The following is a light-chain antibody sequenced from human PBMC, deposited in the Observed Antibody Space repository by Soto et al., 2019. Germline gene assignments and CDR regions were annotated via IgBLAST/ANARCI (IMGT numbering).Light chain of an antibody. CDR3: AAWDDSLSGVV. CDR1: SSNIESNT. Sequence: QSVLTQSPSTSETPGQRVTISCSGSSSNIESNTVNWYQQLPEAAPKLLIYSNNQRPSGVPDRFSGSKSGTSASLAISGLQSEDEADYYCAAWDDSLSGVVFGGGTKLTVL. CDR2: SNN. V-gene: IGLV1-44*01. J-gene: IGLJ2*01.